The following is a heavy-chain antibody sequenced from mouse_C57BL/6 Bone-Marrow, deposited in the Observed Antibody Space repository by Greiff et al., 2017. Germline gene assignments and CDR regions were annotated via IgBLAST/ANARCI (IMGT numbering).Heavy chain of an antibody. Sequence: VKLMESGAELVRPGTSVKVSCKASGYAFTNYLIEWVKQRPGQGLEWIGVINPGSGGTNYNEKFKGKTTLTADKSSSTAYMQLRSLTSEDSAVYFCARSKNWDSWFAYWGQGTLVTVSA. CDR3: ARSKNWDSWFAY. CDR2: INPGSGGT. V-gene: IGHV1-54*01. CDR1: GYAFTNYL. D-gene: IGHD4-1*01. J-gene: IGHJ3*01.